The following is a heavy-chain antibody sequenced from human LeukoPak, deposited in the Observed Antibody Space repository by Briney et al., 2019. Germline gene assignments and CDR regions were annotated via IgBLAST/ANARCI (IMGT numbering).Heavy chain of an antibody. D-gene: IGHD3-16*01. CDR3: TSGAYHNDY. CDR1: GFTFSTYW. Sequence: GGSLSLSCAPSGFTFSTYWMHWVRHVPGKGLVWVSHIKSDGSRTEYADSVKGRFTISRDNAKNTLYMQMNSLRVEDTAVYYCTSGAYHNDYWGQGTLVTISS. J-gene: IGHJ4*02. CDR2: IKSDGSRT. V-gene: IGHV3-74*03.